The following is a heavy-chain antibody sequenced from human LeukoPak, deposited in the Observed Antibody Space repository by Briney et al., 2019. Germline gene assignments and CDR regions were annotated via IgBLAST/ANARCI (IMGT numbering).Heavy chain of an antibody. J-gene: IGHJ6*03. CDR2: ISSDGGST. D-gene: IGHD2-15*01. CDR3: ARDMTNCSGATCYTYSYYYIDY. CDR1: GFTFRNYA. Sequence: GGSLRLSCAASGFTFRNYAMYCVRQAPGKGLEYVSAISSDGGSTYYANSVKGRFIISRDNSKNTLYLQMGSLRAEDVAVYYCARDMTNCSGATCYTYSYYYIDYWGQGTTVTVSS. V-gene: IGHV3-64*01.